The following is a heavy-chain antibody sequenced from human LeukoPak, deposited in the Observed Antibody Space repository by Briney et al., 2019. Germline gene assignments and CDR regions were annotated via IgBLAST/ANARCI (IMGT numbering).Heavy chain of an antibody. CDR2: IYFSGST. CDR3: VSGLWEAPGSH. V-gene: IGHV4-59*01. CDR1: DVSITSFE. J-gene: IGHJ4*02. Sequence: PETPSPTPTVSDVSITSFECSSIAQPPGKGLEWIGYIYFSGSTNYNPSLKSRVTISIDTSKNQFSLRLSSVTAADTAVYYCVSGLWEAPGSHWGQGTLVTVSS. D-gene: IGHD1-26*01.